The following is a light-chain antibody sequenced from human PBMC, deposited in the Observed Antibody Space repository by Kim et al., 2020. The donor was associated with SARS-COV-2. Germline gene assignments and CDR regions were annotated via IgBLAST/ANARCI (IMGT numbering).Light chain of an antibody. CDR2: GAS. Sequence: DIQMAQSPSSLSASVGDRVTITCRASQGISNSLAWYRQKPGKVPMLLIYGASTLRSGVPSRFRGSGSGTDFNLTISSLQPEDAATYYCQKYNSAPWTFGQGTKVDIK. V-gene: IGKV1-27*01. CDR3: QKYNSAPWT. J-gene: IGKJ1*01. CDR1: QGISNS.